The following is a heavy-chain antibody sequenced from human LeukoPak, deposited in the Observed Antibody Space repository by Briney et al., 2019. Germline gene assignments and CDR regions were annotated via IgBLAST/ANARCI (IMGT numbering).Heavy chain of an antibody. J-gene: IGHJ6*03. Sequence: GASVKVSCKASGYTFADYYIHWVRQAPGQGLEWVGWMNPNSGDTNYARSFQGRVTMTRDTSISTAYMELSRLRFDDTAVYYCARGGNNYYYYYMDVWGKGTTVTVSS. CDR2: MNPNSGDT. CDR1: GYTFADYY. CDR3: ARGGNNYYYYYMDV. D-gene: IGHD3-16*01. V-gene: IGHV1-2*02.